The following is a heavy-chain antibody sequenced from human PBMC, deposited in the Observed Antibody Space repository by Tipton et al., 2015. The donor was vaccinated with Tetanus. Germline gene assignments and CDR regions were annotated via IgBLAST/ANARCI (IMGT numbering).Heavy chain of an antibody. Sequence: GSLRLSCAASGFSFRDYGMNWVRQAPGKGLEWVSYISYSSTSVYYVDSVKGRFVVSRDNAKNSLYLHMNTLRDDDTAVYYCARRGEARANWFDSWGQGTLVTVSS. D-gene: IGHD2-21*01. CDR2: ISYSSTSV. CDR3: ARRGEARANWFDS. J-gene: IGHJ5*01. V-gene: IGHV3-48*02. CDR1: GFSFRDYG.